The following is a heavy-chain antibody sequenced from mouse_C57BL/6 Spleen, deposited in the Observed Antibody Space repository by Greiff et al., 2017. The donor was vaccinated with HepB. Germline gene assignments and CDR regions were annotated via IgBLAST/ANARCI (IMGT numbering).Heavy chain of an antibody. CDR2: IDPSDSYT. D-gene: IGHD3-2*02. V-gene: IGHV1-69*01. CDR3: ARGEQLRFSFAY. J-gene: IGHJ3*01. Sequence: VQLQQPGAELVMPGASVKLSCKASGYTFTSYWMHWVKQRPGQGLEWIGEIDPSDSYTNYNQKFKGKSTLTVDKSSSTAYMQLSSLTSEDSAVYYCARGEQLRFSFAYWGQGTLVTVSA. CDR1: GYTFTSYW.